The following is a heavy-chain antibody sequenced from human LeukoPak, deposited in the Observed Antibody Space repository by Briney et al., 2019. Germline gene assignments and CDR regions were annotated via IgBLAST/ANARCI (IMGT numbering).Heavy chain of an antibody. V-gene: IGHV4-59*01. D-gene: IGHD5-18*01. Sequence: SRTLSLTYTVSGGSISSYYWSWIRQPPGKGLEWIGYIFYSGGTNYNPSLKSRVTVSVDMSKNQFSLRLSSVTAADTAVYYCARGWTPNHHTALAYWGQGTLVTVFS. J-gene: IGHJ4*02. CDR2: IFYSGGT. CDR3: ARGWTPNHHTALAY. CDR1: GGSISSYY.